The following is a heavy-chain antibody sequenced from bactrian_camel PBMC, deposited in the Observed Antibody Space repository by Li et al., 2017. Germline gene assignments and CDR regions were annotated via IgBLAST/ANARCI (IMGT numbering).Heavy chain of an antibody. J-gene: IGHJ6*01. CDR1: GFTFSSYG. V-gene: IGHV3S67*01. Sequence: DVQLVESGGGLVQPGGSLRLSCAASGFTFSSYGMSWVRQAPGNECELVASISSDGSTSVEDTVKGRFTISQDYAKNTVYLQLNSLKTEDMAMYYCVRDSTGRFQFDFGLWGQGTHATVS. CDR2: ISSDGST. CDR3: VRDSTGRFQFDFGL. D-gene: IGHD7*01.